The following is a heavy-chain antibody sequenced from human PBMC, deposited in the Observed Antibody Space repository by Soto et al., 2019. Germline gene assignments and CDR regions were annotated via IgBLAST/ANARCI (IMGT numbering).Heavy chain of an antibody. CDR3: ARSKSGDDYYYYYYMDV. J-gene: IGHJ6*03. Sequence: SETLSLTCTVSGGSISSYYWSWIRQPPGKGLEWIGYIYYSGSTNYNPSLKSRVTISVDTSKNQFSLKLSSVTAADTAVYYCARSKSGDDYYYYYYMDVWGKGTTVTVSS. CDR2: IYYSGST. CDR1: GGSISSYY. D-gene: IGHD5-12*01. V-gene: IGHV4-59*08.